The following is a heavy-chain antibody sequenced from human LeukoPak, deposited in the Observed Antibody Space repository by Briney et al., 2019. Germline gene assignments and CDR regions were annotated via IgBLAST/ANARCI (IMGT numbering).Heavy chain of an antibody. D-gene: IGHD3-22*01. CDR1: GYTFTSYG. Sequence: ASVTVSCKASGYTFTSYGISWVRQAPGPGLEWMGWISAYNGNTNYAQKLQGRVTMATDTSTSTAYMELRSLRSDDTAVYYCARLFSKREPGAYDIYYYYYDVDVWGKGTTVTVSS. J-gene: IGHJ6*03. CDR2: ISAYNGNT. CDR3: ARLFSKREPGAYDIYYYYYDVDV. V-gene: IGHV1-18*01.